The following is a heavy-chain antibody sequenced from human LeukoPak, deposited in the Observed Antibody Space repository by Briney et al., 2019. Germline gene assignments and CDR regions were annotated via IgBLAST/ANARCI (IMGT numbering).Heavy chain of an antibody. J-gene: IGHJ4*02. D-gene: IGHD4-17*01. CDR2: INPSGGST. V-gene: IGHV1-46*01. Sequence: ASVKVSCKASGYTFTSYCMHWVRQAPGQGLEWMGTINPSGGSTSYAQKFQGRVTMTRDTSTSTVYMELSSLRSEDTAVYYCARGSDLPPVDYGDYQGRDNELNYWGQGTLVTVSS. CDR3: ARGSDLPPVDYGDYQGRDNELNY. CDR1: GYTFTSYC.